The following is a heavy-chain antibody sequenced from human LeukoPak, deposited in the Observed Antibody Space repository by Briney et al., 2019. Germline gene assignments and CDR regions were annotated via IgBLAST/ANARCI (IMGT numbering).Heavy chain of an antibody. V-gene: IGHV3-64*01. CDR3: ARAGSGGTIDY. CDR1: GFTFSSYA. D-gene: IGHD5-12*01. CDR2: ISSNGGST. J-gene: IGHJ4*02. Sequence: GGSLRLSCAASGFTFSSYAMHWVRQAPGKGLECVSAISSNGGSTYYANSVKGRFTIPRDNSKNTLYLQMGSLRAEDMAVYYCARAGSGGTIDYWGQGTLVTVSS.